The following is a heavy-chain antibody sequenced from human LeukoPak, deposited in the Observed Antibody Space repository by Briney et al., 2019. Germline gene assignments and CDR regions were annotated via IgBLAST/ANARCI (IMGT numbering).Heavy chain of an antibody. J-gene: IGHJ6*02. D-gene: IGHD3-9*01. CDR3: ARLYYDILTGNYYYYGMDV. Sequence: SETLSLTCAVYGGXFSGYYWSWIRQPPGEGLGWIGEFNHGGSTNYNPSLKSRVTISVDTSKNQFSLKLSSVTAADTAVYYCARLYYDILTGNYYYYGMDVWGQGTTVTVSS. CDR2: FNHGGST. V-gene: IGHV4-34*01. CDR1: GGXFSGYY.